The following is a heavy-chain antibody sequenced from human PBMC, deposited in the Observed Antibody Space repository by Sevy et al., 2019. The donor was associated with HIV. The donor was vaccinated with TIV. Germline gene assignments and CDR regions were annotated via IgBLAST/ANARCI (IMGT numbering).Heavy chain of an antibody. CDR2: ILYDGSNE. D-gene: IGHD3-10*01. J-gene: IGHJ4*01. CDR3: AKGLHYGSGSYYGGTDY. Sequence: GGSLRLSCAASGFTFNGYGMHWVRQAPGKGLEWVAVILYDGSNEYYADSVKGRFTISRDNSKNTVYLQMNRLRTEDTAVYYCAKGLHYGSGSYYGGTDYWGHGTLVTVSS. CDR1: GFTFNGYG. V-gene: IGHV3-30*18.